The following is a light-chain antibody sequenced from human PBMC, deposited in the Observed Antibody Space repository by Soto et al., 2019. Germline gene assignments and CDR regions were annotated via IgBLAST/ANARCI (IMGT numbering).Light chain of an antibody. V-gene: IGKV3-15*01. J-gene: IGKJ4*01. CDR1: QSLGGN. Sequence: EIVMTQSPATLAVSPGDTATLSCRASQSLGGNLAWYQQKPGQAPRLLIFRASSRAKGVPARFSASGSGTEFTLTISGLQSEDVETYYCQKYDRAPFTFGRGTKVDIX. CDR3: QKYDRAPFT. CDR2: RAS.